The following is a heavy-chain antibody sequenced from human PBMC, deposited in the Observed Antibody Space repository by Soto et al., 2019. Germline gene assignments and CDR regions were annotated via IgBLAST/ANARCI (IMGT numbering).Heavy chain of an antibody. V-gene: IGHV4-39*01. D-gene: IGHD6-13*01. CDR3: ASRHSSPYFDY. Sequence: SETLSLTCTVSGGSISSSSYYWGWIRQPPGKGLEWIGSIYYSGNTYYNPSLKSRVTISVDTAKNQLSLKLNSVTAADTAVYYCASRHSSPYFDYWGQGTPVTVSS. CDR2: IYYSGNT. J-gene: IGHJ4*02. CDR1: GGSISSSSYY.